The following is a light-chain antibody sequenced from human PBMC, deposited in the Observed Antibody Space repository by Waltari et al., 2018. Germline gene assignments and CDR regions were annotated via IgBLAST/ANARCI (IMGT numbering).Light chain of an antibody. V-gene: IGKV1-39*01. CDR3: QQSYSTPPYT. CDR2: AAS. Sequence: DIQMTQSPSSLSASIGDRVTITCRASQSISIYLNWYQQKPGKAPKLRINAASNLQSGVPSRFSGSGSRTDFTLTISSLQPEDFATYDCQQSYSTPPYTFGQGTKLEIK. J-gene: IGKJ2*01. CDR1: QSISIY.